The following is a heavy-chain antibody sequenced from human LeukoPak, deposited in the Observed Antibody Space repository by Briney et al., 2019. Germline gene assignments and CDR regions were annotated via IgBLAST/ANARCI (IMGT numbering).Heavy chain of an antibody. V-gene: IGHV4-39*07. CDR3: ARETSLAGFASGLGFNY. J-gene: IGHJ4*02. CDR2: IYYSGRT. Sequence: SETLSLTCTVSGGSISSSNYYWGWIRQPPGKGLEWIGSIYYSGRTYYNPSLKSRVTISVDTSKNQFSLKLTSVTAADTATYYCARETSLAGFASGLGFNYWGQGILVTVSS. CDR1: GGSISSSNYY. D-gene: IGHD6-19*01.